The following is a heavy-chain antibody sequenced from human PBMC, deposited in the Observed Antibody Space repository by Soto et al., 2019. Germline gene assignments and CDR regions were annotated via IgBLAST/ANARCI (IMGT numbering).Heavy chain of an antibody. D-gene: IGHD5-12*01. Sequence: GGSLRLSCAASGFAFSGYYMHWVRQAPGKGLEWVAVISYDGSTEYYADSVKGRFTISRDNSANRLFLQMNSLRPEDTAVYYCTKDDGYNDSTYYHYFGMDVWGQGTTVTVSS. CDR1: GFAFSGYY. V-gene: IGHV3-30*18. J-gene: IGHJ6*02. CDR2: ISYDGSTE. CDR3: TKDDGYNDSTYYHYFGMDV.